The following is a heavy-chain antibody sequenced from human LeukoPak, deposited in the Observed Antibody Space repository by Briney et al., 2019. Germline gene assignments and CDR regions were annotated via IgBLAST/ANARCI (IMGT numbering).Heavy chain of an antibody. CDR2: INHGGST. CDR1: GGSFSGYY. Sequence: SETLSLTCAVYGGSFSGYYCSWIRQTPGKGLEWIGEINHGGSTHYNPSLKSRVTISVDTSQKQFSLRLTSVTAADTAVYYCARGRYLTTSGGAAAGFLDYWGQGSLVTVST. V-gene: IGHV4-34*01. D-gene: IGHD6-13*01. J-gene: IGHJ4*02. CDR3: ARGRYLTTSGGAAAGFLDY.